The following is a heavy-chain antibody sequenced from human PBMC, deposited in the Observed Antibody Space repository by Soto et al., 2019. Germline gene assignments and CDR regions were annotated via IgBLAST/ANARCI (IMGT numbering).Heavy chain of an antibody. D-gene: IGHD3-9*01. CDR3: TTGDTIFLYGMDV. V-gene: IGHV3-15*07. Sequence: GGSLRLSCAASGFTFSNAWMNWVRQAPGKGLEWVGRIKSKTDGGTTDYAAPVKGRFTISRDDSKNTLYLQMNSLKTEDTVVYYCTTGDTIFLYGMDVWGQGTTVTVSS. J-gene: IGHJ6*02. CDR2: IKSKTDGGTT. CDR1: GFTFSNAW.